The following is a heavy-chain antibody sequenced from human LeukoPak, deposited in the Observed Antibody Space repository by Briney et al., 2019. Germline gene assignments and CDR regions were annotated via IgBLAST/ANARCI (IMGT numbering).Heavy chain of an antibody. D-gene: IGHD2-8*01. CDR3: ARDKGSNGY. CDR1: GFTFSHYE. J-gene: IGHJ4*02. Sequence: PGGSLRLSCAASGFTFSHYEMNWVRQAPGKGLEWVPFISGSGDHIEYADSVKGRFTISRDNAKNSLYLQMSSLRAEDTAVYYCARDKGSNGYWGQGTLVTVSS. V-gene: IGHV3-48*03. CDR2: ISGSGDHI.